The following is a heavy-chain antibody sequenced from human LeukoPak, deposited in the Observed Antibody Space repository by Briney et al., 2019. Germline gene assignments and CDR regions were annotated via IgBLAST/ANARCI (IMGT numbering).Heavy chain of an antibody. D-gene: IGHD2-21*02. CDR1: GGSFSGYY. CDR3: ARVRKAAVQHNWFDP. Sequence: SETLSLTCAVYGGSFSGYYWSWIRQPPGKGPEWIGEINHSGSTNYNPSLKSRVTISVDTSKNQFSLKLSSVTAADTAVYYCARVRKAAVQHNWFDPWGQGTLVTVSS. CDR2: INHSGST. V-gene: IGHV4-34*01. J-gene: IGHJ5*02.